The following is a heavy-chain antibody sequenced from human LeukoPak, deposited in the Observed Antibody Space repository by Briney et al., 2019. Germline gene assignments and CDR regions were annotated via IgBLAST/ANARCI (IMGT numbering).Heavy chain of an antibody. J-gene: IGHJ4*02. Sequence: SETLSLTCAVYGGSFSGYYWSWIRQPPGKGLEWIGEINRSGSTNYNPSLKSRVTISVDTSKNQFSLKLSSVTAADTAVYYCARGDFWSGYFPQRRPFDYWGQGTLVTVSS. V-gene: IGHV4-34*01. D-gene: IGHD3-3*01. CDR1: GGSFSGYY. CDR2: INRSGST. CDR3: ARGDFWSGYFPQRRPFDY.